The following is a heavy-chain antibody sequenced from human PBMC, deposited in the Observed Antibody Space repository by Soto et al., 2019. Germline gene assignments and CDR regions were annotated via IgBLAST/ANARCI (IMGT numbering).Heavy chain of an antibody. D-gene: IGHD5-18*01. CDR1: GFTFSSYA. CDR2: ISGSGGST. J-gene: IGHJ4*02. Sequence: PGGSLRLSCAASGFTFSSYAMSWVRQAPGKGLEWVSAISGSGGSTYYADSVKGRFTISRDNSKNTLYLQMNSLRAEDTAVYYCASELPRARIQLWLRFSRSFDYWGQGTLVTVSS. V-gene: IGHV3-23*01. CDR3: ASELPRARIQLWLRFSRSFDY.